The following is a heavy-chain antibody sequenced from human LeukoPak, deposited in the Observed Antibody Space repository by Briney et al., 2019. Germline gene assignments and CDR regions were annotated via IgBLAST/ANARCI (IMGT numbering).Heavy chain of an antibody. J-gene: IGHJ4*02. CDR3: AKGSIAAHDAKTTLDY. V-gene: IGHV3-23*01. CDR2: ISGSGGST. Sequence: GGSLRLSCAASGFILRSYAMSWVRQAPGKGLEWVSAISGSGGSTYYADSVRGRFTISRDKSKNTLYVQMNSLRVEDTAVYYCAKGSIAAHDAKTTLDYWGQGTLVTVSS. D-gene: IGHD6-13*01. CDR1: GFILRSYA.